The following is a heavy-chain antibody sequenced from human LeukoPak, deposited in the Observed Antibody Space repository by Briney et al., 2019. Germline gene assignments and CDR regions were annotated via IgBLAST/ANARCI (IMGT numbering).Heavy chain of an antibody. J-gene: IGHJ4*02. CDR3: ARGKLFRDGYNYSDH. V-gene: IGHV4-61*01. D-gene: IGHD5-24*01. CDR2: IYYSGST. Sequence: SETLSLTCTVSGGSVSSGSYYWSWIRQPPGKGLEWIGYIYYSGSTNYNPSLKSRVTISVDTSKNQFSLKLSSVTAADTAVYYCARGKLFRDGYNYSDHWGQGTLVTVSS. CDR1: GGSVSSGSYY.